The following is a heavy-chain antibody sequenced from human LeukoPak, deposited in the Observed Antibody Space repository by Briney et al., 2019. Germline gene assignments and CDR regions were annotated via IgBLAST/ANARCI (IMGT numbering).Heavy chain of an antibody. CDR1: GFTFSSYA. Sequence: GGSLRLSCAASGFTFSSYAMSWVRQAPGKGLEWVSAISGSGGSTYYADSVKGRFTISRDNSKNTLYLQMNSLRAEDTAVYYCAKGPGCSSTSCYDYWGQGTLATVSS. D-gene: IGHD2-2*01. CDR2: ISGSGGST. V-gene: IGHV3-23*01. J-gene: IGHJ4*02. CDR3: AKGPGCSSTSCYDY.